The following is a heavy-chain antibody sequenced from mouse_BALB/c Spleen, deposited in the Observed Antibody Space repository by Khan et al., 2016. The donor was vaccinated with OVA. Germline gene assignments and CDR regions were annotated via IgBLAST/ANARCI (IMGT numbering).Heavy chain of an antibody. D-gene: IGHD1-1*01. CDR2: TYPGNDDT. CDR1: GYTFTNYW. V-gene: IGHV1-87*01. Sequence: VQLQESGAELARPGASVKLSCKASGYTFTNYWMQWVKQRPGQGLEWIGTTYPGNDDTRYTQTFKGKATLTADKSSNTAYLQLSSLASEDSAVYYCARGGITTGYFDYWGLGTTLTVSS. CDR3: ARGGITTGYFDY. J-gene: IGHJ2*01.